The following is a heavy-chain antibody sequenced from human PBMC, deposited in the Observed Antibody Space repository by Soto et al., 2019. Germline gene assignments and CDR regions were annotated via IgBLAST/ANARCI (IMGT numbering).Heavy chain of an antibody. V-gene: IGHV1-8*01. J-gene: IGHJ4*02. CDR2: MNPNSGNT. D-gene: IGHD7-27*01. CDR1: GYTFTSYD. CDR3: ARGPRNWGVDY. Sequence: QVQLVQSGAEVKKPGASVKVSCKAAGYTFTSYDINWVRQATGQGFEWMGWMNPNSGNTGYAQKFQGRVTMTRDTHISTAFMELSSQRSENTAVYYSARGPRNWGVDYWGQGTLVTVSS.